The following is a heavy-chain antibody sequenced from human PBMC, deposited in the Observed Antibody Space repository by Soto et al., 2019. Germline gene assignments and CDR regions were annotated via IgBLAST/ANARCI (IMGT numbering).Heavy chain of an antibody. CDR3: ARGGGSRYCSGGACPYYFDY. V-gene: IGHV4-30-2*06. J-gene: IGHJ4*02. D-gene: IGHD2-15*01. CDR2: IYHSGST. Sequence: QLQLQESGSGLVKPSQTLSLTCAVSGGSISSGGYYWSWIRQSPGKGVEWIGYIYHSGSTYYNPSLKSRVTISVDRSKNQFSLKLSSVTAADTAVYYCARGGGSRYCSGGACPYYFDYWGQGTLVTVSS. CDR1: GGSISSGGYY.